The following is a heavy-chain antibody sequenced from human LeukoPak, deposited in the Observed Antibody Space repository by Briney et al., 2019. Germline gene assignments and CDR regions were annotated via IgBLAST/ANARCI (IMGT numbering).Heavy chain of an antibody. CDR2: ISAYNGNT. CDR1: GYTFTSYG. CDR3: ARDRAYYYDSLPFDP. Sequence: GASVKVSCKASGYTFTSYGISWVRQAPGQGLEWMGWISAYNGNTNYAQRLQGRVTMTTDTSTSTAYMELRSLRSDDTAVYYCARDRAYYYDSLPFDPWGQGTLVTVSS. V-gene: IGHV1-18*01. D-gene: IGHD3-22*01. J-gene: IGHJ5*02.